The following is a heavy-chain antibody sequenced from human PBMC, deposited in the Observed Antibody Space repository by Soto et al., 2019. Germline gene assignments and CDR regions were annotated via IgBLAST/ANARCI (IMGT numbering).Heavy chain of an antibody. CDR1: GFTFSSYG. Sequence: SLRLSCAASGFTFSSYGMHWVRQAPGKGLEWVAFISFDGSNKYFADSVKGRFTISRDNSKNTLYLQMNSLRAEDTALYYCAKESRPKWEPWGQSWFDPWGQGTLVTVSS. J-gene: IGHJ5*02. V-gene: IGHV3-30*18. D-gene: IGHD1-26*01. CDR2: ISFDGSNK. CDR3: AKESRPKWEPWGQSWFDP.